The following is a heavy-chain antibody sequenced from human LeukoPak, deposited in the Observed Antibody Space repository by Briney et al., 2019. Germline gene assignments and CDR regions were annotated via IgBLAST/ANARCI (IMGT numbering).Heavy chain of an antibody. CDR3: ANMVVDDDYTAPADS. Sequence: GGSPRLSCAASGFTFSSYAMSWVRQAPGKGLEWASAISGSGGSTYYADSVKGRFTISRDNSKNTLYLQMNSLRAEDTAVYYCANMVVDDDYTAPADSWGQGTLVTVSS. CDR1: GFTFSSYA. V-gene: IGHV3-23*01. CDR2: ISGSGGST. J-gene: IGHJ4*02. D-gene: IGHD2-8*02.